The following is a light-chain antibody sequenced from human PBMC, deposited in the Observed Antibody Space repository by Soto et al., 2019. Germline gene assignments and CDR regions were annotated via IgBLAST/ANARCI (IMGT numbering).Light chain of an antibody. CDR1: SSDVGGYNY. CDR2: DVS. V-gene: IGLV2-11*01. J-gene: IGLJ1*01. Sequence: VLTQPRSVSGSPGQSVTISCTGTSSDVGGYNYVSWYQQHPGKAPKLMIYDVSKRPSGVPDRFSGSKSGTSATLGITGLQTGDEADYYCGTWDSSLSAYVFGTGTKVTVL. CDR3: GTWDSSLSAYV.